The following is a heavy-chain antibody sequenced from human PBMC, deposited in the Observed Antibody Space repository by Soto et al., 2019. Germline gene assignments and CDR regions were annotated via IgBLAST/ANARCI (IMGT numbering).Heavy chain of an antibody. CDR3: AKALVGEVGATDY. CDR1: GFTFSNYA. V-gene: IGHV3-23*01. J-gene: IGHJ4*02. D-gene: IGHD1-26*01. CDR2: ITRTDST. Sequence: GGSLRLSCTASGFTFSNYAMSWVRQAPGKGLEWVSAITRTDSTYYADSVKGRFTISRDNSRNTLYLQMNSLGAEDAALYYCAKALVGEVGATDYWGQGALVTVSS.